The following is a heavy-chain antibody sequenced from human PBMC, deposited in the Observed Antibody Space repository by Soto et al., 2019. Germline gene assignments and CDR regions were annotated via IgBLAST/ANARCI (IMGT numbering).Heavy chain of an antibody. CDR1: GGSIRNYF. CDR3: VRDVESPGISGSWGAFDI. D-gene: IGHD1-20*01. V-gene: IGHV4-4*07. CDR2: IYSSGNT. Sequence: SETLSLTCTVSGGSIRNYFWTWIRQPAGKGLEWIGRIYSSGNTVYNASLKSRVTMSIDMSKNQFSLKLSSMTAADTAVYYCVRDVESPGISGSWGAFDIWGQGTVVTVSS. J-gene: IGHJ3*02.